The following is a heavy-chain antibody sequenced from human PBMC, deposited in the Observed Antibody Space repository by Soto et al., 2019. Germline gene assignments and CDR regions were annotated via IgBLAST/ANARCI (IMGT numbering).Heavy chain of an antibody. CDR1: GYTFTSYV. Sequence: QVQLVQSGAEVKKPGASVKVSCKTSGYTFTSYVINWVRQATGQGLEWMGWMNSNNGNPGYAQKFQARVTVTRDTSIRTVYMELSSLRSDDTAVYYCATYRYCTSGVCPFDYWVQGTMVTVSS. CDR2: MNSNNGNP. V-gene: IGHV1-8*01. D-gene: IGHD2-8*01. CDR3: ATYRYCTSGVCPFDY. J-gene: IGHJ4*02.